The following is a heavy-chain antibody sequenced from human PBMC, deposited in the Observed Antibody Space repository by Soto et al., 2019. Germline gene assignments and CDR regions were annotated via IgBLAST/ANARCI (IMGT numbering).Heavy chain of an antibody. CDR1: GGSISSYY. CDR2: IYYSGST. Sequence: QVQLQESGPGLVKPSETLSLTCTVSGGSISSYYWSWIRQPPGKGLEWIGYIYYSGSTNYNPSLNGRVTISVDTSKNQFSLKLSSVTAADTAVYYWARIMAVAGGEVDYWGQGTLVTVSS. CDR3: ARIMAVAGGEVDY. J-gene: IGHJ4*02. D-gene: IGHD6-19*01. V-gene: IGHV4-59*01.